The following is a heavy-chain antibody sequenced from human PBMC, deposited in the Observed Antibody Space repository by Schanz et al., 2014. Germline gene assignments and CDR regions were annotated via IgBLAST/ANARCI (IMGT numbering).Heavy chain of an antibody. CDR2: ITGTGTV. CDR1: GFTFSGYS. J-gene: IGHJ4*02. V-gene: IGHV3-48*01. Sequence: EVHLVESGGGLVQPGGSLRLSCAASGFTFSGYSMNWVRQAPGKGLEWISYITGTGTVMYADSVKGRFTISRDNSKNTLYLQMNSLRAEDTAVYYCAKDRSWDYDSSGYFDYWGQGTLVTVSS. D-gene: IGHD3-22*01. CDR3: AKDRSWDYDSSGYFDY.